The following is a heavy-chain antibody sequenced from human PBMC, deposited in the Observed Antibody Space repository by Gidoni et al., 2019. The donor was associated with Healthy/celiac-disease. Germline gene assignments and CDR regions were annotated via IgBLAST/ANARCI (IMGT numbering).Heavy chain of an antibody. D-gene: IGHD3-22*01. Sequence: HVQLQQLCAGLLNPSGTLSLTCAVCCGSFSGYYWSWIRQPPGKGLEWIAEINHSGSTKYNASLKRRVTTSVETTKNQSPQKLSYGTAAETAVYYCARGHRAPSYSSAFDIWGQGTMVTVSS. CDR2: INHSGST. CDR1: CGSFSGYY. CDR3: ARGHRAPSYSSAFDI. V-gene: IGHV4-34*01. J-gene: IGHJ3*02.